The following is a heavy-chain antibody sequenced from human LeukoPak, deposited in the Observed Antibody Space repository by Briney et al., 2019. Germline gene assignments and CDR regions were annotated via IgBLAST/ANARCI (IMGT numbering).Heavy chain of an antibody. V-gene: IGHV4-39*01. CDR1: GGSITTTGYY. Sequence: SETLSLTCSVSGGSITTTGYYWGWIRQSQGKGLDGIGNIQNSVTNFYNPSLRSRVTMYVDTYKNEVSLNLDSVTAADTAVYYCARLIGYCSVDSCPGWGSWGQGTLVTVSS. CDR3: ARLIGYCSVDSCPGWGS. J-gene: IGHJ5*02. D-gene: IGHD2-15*01. CDR2: IQNSVTN.